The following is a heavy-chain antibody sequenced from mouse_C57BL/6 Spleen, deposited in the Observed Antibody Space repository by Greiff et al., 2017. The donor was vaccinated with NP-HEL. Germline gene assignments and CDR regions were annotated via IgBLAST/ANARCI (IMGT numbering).Heavy chain of an antibody. V-gene: IGHV5-4*03. CDR3: AESGTAAWFAY. D-gene: IGHD1-3*01. CDR2: ISDGGSYT. Sequence: EVKLVESGGGLVKPGGSLKLSCAASGFTFSSYAMSWVRQTPEKRLEWVATISDGGSYTYYPDNVKGRFTISRDNAKNNLYLQMSHLKSEDTAMYYCAESGTAAWFAYWGQGTLVTVSA. J-gene: IGHJ3*01. CDR1: GFTFSSYA.